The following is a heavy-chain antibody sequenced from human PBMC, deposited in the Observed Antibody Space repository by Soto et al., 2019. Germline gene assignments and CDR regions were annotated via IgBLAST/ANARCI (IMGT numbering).Heavy chain of an antibody. CDR3: AKDRQSGVVAAT. CDR1: GFTFSSYA. Sequence: EVQRLESGGGLVQPGGSLRLSCAASGFTFSSYAMSWLRQAPGKGLEWVSAISGSGGSTYYADSVKGRFTISRDNSKNTLYLQMNSLRAEDTAVYYCAKDRQSGVVAATWGQGTLVTVSS. D-gene: IGHD2-15*01. V-gene: IGHV3-23*01. J-gene: IGHJ5*02. CDR2: ISGSGGST.